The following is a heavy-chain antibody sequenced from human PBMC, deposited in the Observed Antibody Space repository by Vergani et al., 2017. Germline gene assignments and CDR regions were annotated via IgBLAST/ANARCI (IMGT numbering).Heavy chain of an antibody. D-gene: IGHD3-3*01. CDR3: ARDSPTIFFDY. CDR1: GGTFSSNS. CDR2: IIPIFGTT. Sequence: QGQLAQSGAEVKKPGSSVKVSCKASGGTFSSNSISWVRQAPGQGLEWMGRIIPIFGTTSYAQKFQGRVTITADESTSTAYMELSSLRSEDTAVYYCARDSPTIFFDYWGQGTLVTVSS. J-gene: IGHJ4*02. V-gene: IGHV1-69*13.